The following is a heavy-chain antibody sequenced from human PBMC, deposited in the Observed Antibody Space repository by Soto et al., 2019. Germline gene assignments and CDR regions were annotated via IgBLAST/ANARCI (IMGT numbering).Heavy chain of an antibody. J-gene: IGHJ4*02. CDR3: ARRAYYYGSGSYYQPTYYFAD. D-gene: IGHD3-10*01. Sequence: QLQLQESGPGLVKPSETLSLTCTVSGGSSSSSSYYWGWIRQPPGKGLEWIGIIYYSGSTYYNPSLKSRVTVPVHTSKNRASLKLCCVPAAHPAMYYRARRAYYYGSGSYYQPTYYFADWGRGTLVTVSS. CDR1: GGSSSSSSYY. CDR2: IYYSGST. V-gene: IGHV4-39*01.